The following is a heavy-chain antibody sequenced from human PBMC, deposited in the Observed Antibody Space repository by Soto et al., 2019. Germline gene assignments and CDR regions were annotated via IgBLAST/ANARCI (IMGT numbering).Heavy chain of an antibody. CDR1: GGSISSGDFY. CDR2: IYYSGNA. J-gene: IGHJ5*02. D-gene: IGHD3-9*01. CDR3: DRGLTRFEP. Sequence: PSETLSLTCTVSGGSISSGDFYWSWIRQPPGKGLEWIGYIYYSGNAYYNPSLKSRVAISVDTSKNQFSLKLSSVTAADTAVYYCDRGLTRFEPWGQGTLVTLSS. V-gene: IGHV4-30-4*01.